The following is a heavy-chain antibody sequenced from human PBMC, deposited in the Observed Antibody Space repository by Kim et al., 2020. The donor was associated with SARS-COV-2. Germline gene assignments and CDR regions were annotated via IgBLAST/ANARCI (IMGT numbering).Heavy chain of an antibody. V-gene: IGHV6-1*01. CDR3: ARVVGDGYYDY. Sequence: YYAVSVKSRITINPDTSKNQFSLQLNSVTPEDTAVYYCARVVGDGYYDYWGQGTLVTVSS. D-gene: IGHD2-21*01. J-gene: IGHJ4*02.